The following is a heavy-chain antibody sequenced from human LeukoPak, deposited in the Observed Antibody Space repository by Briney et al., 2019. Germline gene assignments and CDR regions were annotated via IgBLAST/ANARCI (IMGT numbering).Heavy chain of an antibody. J-gene: IGHJ4*02. CDR1: GGSISSGGYS. Sequence: PSQTLSLTCAVSGGSISSGGYSWSWIRQPPGKGLEWIGYIYHSGSTYYNPSLKSRVTISVDRSKNQFSLKLSSVTAADTAVYYCARASSSSWPRLHFDYWGQGTLVTVSS. D-gene: IGHD6-13*01. CDR3: ARASSSSWPRLHFDY. V-gene: IGHV4-30-2*01. CDR2: IYHSGST.